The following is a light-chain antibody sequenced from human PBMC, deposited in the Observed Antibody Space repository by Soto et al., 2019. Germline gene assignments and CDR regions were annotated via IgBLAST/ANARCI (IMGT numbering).Light chain of an antibody. CDR2: DAS. CDR1: QTIGKY. Sequence: DIQMTQSPSSLSATVGDRVTITCRASQTIGKYLNWYQQQPGQVPKLLIYDASYLQSGVPSRFSGSESGTDFTLNISDLRPEDFATYYCQQSFSIPFTFGPGTKVDIK. V-gene: IGKV1-39*01. J-gene: IGKJ3*01. CDR3: QQSFSIPFT.